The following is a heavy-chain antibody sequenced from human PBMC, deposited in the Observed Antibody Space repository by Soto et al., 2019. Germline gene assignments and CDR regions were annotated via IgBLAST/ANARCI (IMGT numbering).Heavy chain of an antibody. Sequence: QLQLQESGSGLVKPSQTLSLTCAVSGGSISSGGYSWSWIRQPPGKGLEWIGYIYHSGSTYYNPSLQSRVTISVDRSKNPFSLQLSSVTAADTAVYYCASGPIGDYTDGFDYWGQGTLVTVSS. CDR1: GGSISSGGYS. D-gene: IGHD4-17*01. V-gene: IGHV4-30-2*01. CDR3: ASGPIGDYTDGFDY. CDR2: IYHSGST. J-gene: IGHJ4*02.